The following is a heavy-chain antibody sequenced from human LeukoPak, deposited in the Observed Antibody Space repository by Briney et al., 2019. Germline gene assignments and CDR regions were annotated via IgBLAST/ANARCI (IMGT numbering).Heavy chain of an antibody. CDR1: GGTFSSYA. J-gene: IGHJ6*04. D-gene: IGHD3-10*01. CDR3: ARAYTYYYGSGSYTYYGMDV. CDR2: SIPIFGTA. V-gene: IGHV1-69*13. Sequence: GASVKVSCKASGGTFSSYAISWVRQAPGQGLEWMGGSIPIFGTANYAQKFQGRVTITADESTSTAYMELSSLRSEDTAVYYCARAYTYYYGSGSYTYYGMDVWGKGTTVTVSS.